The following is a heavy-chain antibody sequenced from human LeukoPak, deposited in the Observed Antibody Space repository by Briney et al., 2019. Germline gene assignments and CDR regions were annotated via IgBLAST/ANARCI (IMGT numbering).Heavy chain of an antibody. CDR2: IKQDGSDK. D-gene: IGHD6-19*01. J-gene: IGHJ4*02. V-gene: IGHV3-7*01. Sequence: PGGSLRLSCSASGFTFSPYAMNWVRQAPGKGLEWVANIKQDGSDKYYVDSVKGRFTISRDNAKISLYLQMNSLRAEDTAVYYCARVQGSSGPGIFDYWGQGTLVTVSS. CDR3: ARVQGSSGPGIFDY. CDR1: GFTFSPYA.